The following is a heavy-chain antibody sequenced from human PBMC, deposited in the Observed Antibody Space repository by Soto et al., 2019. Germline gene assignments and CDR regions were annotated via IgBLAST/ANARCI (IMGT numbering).Heavy chain of an antibody. J-gene: IGHJ6*02. CDR1: GFTFSSYA. D-gene: IGHD3-22*01. V-gene: IGHV3-23*01. CDR3: LTSSGYYYNYYYGMDV. Sequence: GGSLRLSCAASGFTFSSYAMSWVRQAPGKGLEWVSAISGSGGSTYYADSVKGRFTISRDNSKNTLYLQMNSLRAEDTAVYYCLTSSGYYYNYYYGMDVWGQGTTVTVSS. CDR2: ISGSGGST.